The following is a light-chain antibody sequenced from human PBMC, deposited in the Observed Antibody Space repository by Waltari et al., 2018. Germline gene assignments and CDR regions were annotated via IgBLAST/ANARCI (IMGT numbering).Light chain of an antibody. J-gene: IGLJ3*02. CDR1: ASNIGGNL. CDR2: RSD. V-gene: IGLV1-44*01. Sequence: QSVLTQPPSASGTPGQRVTISCSGSASNIGGNLVNWYQQLPGKAPKLLIYRSDRRPSGVPDRFSCSKSGTSASLDISGLQAEDEADYFCASWDDSLNGHWVFGGGTKVTVL. CDR3: ASWDDSLNGHWV.